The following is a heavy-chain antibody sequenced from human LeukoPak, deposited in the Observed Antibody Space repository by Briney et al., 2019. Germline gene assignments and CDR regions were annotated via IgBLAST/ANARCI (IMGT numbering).Heavy chain of an antibody. J-gene: IGHJ5*01. D-gene: IGHD3-10*01. CDR3: ARDRGLDGSDQLDS. CDR1: GGSISSYH. Sequence: SETLSLTCTASGGSISSYHWIWIRQPAGKGLEWIGRISSNGDTVYNPSLKSRATMSLDMTNNQFSLKLSSVTAADTAVYYCARDRGLDGSDQLDSWGPGTLVTVSS. CDR2: ISSNGDT. V-gene: IGHV4-4*07.